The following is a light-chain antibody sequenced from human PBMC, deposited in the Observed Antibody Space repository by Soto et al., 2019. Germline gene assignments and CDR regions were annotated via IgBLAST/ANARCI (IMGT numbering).Light chain of an antibody. CDR1: SSNIGSNP. CDR2: GNS. J-gene: IGLJ2*01. V-gene: IGLV1-44*01. CDR3: AAWDDTLNGII. Sequence: QSVLTQPPSASGTPGQRVTISCSGSSSNIGSNPVNWYQQFPGTAPKILIYGNSQRPSGVPDRFSGSKSGTSASLAISGLQSEDEADYYCAAWDDTLNGIIFGGGTKLTVL.